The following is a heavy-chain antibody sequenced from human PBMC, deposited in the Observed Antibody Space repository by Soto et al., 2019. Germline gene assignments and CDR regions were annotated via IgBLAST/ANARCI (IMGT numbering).Heavy chain of an antibody. D-gene: IGHD6-19*01. Sequence: GGSLRLSCAASGFTFSNAWMSWVRQAPGKGLEWVGRIKSKTDGGTTDYAAPVKGRFTISRDDSKNTLYLQMNSLKTEDTAVYYCTTDSSGWRYYYYYYTDVWGKGTTVTVSS. CDR3: TTDSSGWRYYYYYYTDV. CDR1: GFTFSNAW. CDR2: IKSKTDGGTT. V-gene: IGHV3-15*01. J-gene: IGHJ6*03.